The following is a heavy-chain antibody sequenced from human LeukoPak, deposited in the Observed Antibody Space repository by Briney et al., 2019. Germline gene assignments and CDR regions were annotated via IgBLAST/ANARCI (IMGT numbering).Heavy chain of an antibody. CDR1: GGSISSYY. J-gene: IGHJ4*02. V-gene: IGHV4-4*07. CDR2: FYSGGSA. CDR3: ARVYSGYDLPGSLANYYFDY. D-gene: IGHD5-12*01. Sequence: SETLSLTCTVSGGSISSYYWSWIRQPAGKGLEWIGRFYSGGSADYNPSLKSRVTMSVDTSKNQLSLKLSSVTAADTAVYYCARVYSGYDLPGSLANYYFDYWGQGTLVTVSS.